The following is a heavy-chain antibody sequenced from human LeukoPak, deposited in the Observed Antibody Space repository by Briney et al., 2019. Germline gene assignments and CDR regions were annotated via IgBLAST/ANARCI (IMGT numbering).Heavy chain of an antibody. Sequence: ETLSLTCAVYGGSFSGYYWSWIRQPPGKGLEWVANIKQDGSEKYYVDSVKGRFTISRDNAKNSLYLQMNSLRAEDTAVYYCARAATYYDFWSGYLNYYYYYMDVWGKGTTVTVSS. J-gene: IGHJ6*03. CDR2: IKQDGSEK. D-gene: IGHD3-3*01. V-gene: IGHV3-7*01. CDR3: ARAATYYDFWSGYLNYYYYYMDV. CDR1: GGSFSGYY.